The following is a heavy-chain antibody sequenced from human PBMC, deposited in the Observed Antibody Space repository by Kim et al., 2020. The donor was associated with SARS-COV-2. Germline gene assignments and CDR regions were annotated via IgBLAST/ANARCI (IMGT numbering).Heavy chain of an antibody. D-gene: IGHD3-3*02. V-gene: IGHV3-7*01. J-gene: IGHJ4*02. CDR2: IKPDGSEK. Sequence: GGSLRLSCAVSEFTFSNDWTYWVRQAPGKGLEWVANIKPDGSEKHYVDSVKGRFSISRDNNKQLVYLQMNSLRVEDTAVYYCASRILGGQGTLVTVSS. CDR1: EFTFSNDW. CDR3: ASRIL.